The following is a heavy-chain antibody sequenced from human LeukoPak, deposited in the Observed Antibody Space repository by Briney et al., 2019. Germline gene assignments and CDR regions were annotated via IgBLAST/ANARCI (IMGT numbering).Heavy chain of an antibody. J-gene: IGHJ2*01. Sequence: SETLSLTCAVYGGSFSDYYWSWIRQPPGRGLEWIGEINHTGSTNYDPSLKSRVTISVDTSKNQFSLKLSSVTAADTAVYYCARHVLSGYLNYWYFDLWGRGTLVTVSS. CDR3: ARHVLSGYLNYWYFDL. D-gene: IGHD3-3*01. CDR2: INHTGST. V-gene: IGHV4-34*01. CDR1: GGSFSDYY.